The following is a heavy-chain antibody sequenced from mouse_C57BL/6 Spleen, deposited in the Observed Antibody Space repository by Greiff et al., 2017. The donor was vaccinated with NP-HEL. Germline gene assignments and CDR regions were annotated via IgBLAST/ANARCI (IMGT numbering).Heavy chain of an antibody. J-gene: IGHJ3*01. CDR3: ARLGYGSSYLAWFAY. D-gene: IGHD1-1*01. Sequence: VQLQQSGPELVKPGASVKIPCKASGYTFTDYNMDWVKQSHGKSLEWIGDINPNNGGTIYNQKFKGKATLTVDKSSSTAYMELRSLTSEDTAVYYCARLGYGSSYLAWFAYWGQGTLVTASA. V-gene: IGHV1-18*01. CDR2: INPNNGGT. CDR1: GYTFTDYN.